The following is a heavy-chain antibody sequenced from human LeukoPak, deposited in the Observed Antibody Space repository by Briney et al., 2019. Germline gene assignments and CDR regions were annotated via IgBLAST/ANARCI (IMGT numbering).Heavy chain of an antibody. CDR2: INPSGGST. D-gene: IGHD3-10*01. V-gene: IGHV1-46*01. CDR1: GYTFTSYA. CDR3: ARIYGSGILIHSDY. J-gene: IGHJ4*02. Sequence: ASVKVSCKASGYTFTSYAMNWVRQAPGQGLEWMGIINPSGGSTSYAQKFQGRVTMTRDMSTSTVYMELSSLRSEDTAVYYCARIYGSGILIHSDYWGQGTLVTVSS.